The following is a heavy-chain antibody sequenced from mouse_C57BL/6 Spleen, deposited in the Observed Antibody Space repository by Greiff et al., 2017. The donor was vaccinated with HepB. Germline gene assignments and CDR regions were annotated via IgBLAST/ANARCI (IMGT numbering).Heavy chain of an antibody. J-gene: IGHJ1*03. Sequence: QVQLQQSGAELVKPGASVKISCKASGYAFSSYWMNWVKQRPGKGLEWIGQIYPGDGDTNYNGKFKGKATLTADKSSSTAYMQLSSLTSEDSAVYFCARDYYGSYWYFDVWGTGTTVTVSS. V-gene: IGHV1-80*01. CDR2: IYPGDGDT. CDR3: ARDYYGSYWYFDV. CDR1: GYAFSSYW. D-gene: IGHD1-1*01.